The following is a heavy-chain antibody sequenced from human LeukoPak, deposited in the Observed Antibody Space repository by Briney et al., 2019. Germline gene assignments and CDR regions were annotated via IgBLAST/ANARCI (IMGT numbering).Heavy chain of an antibody. D-gene: IGHD2-2*01. Sequence: PGGSLRLSCAASGFTFSSYGMHWVRQAPGKGLEWVAVISYDGSNKYYADSVKGRFTISRDNSKNTLYLQMNSLRAEDTAVYYCARWRPDKSLVPAAMGYYYYGMDVWGQGTTVTVSS. V-gene: IGHV3-30*03. CDR2: ISYDGSNK. CDR3: ARWRPDKSLVPAAMGYYYYGMDV. J-gene: IGHJ6*02. CDR1: GFTFSSYG.